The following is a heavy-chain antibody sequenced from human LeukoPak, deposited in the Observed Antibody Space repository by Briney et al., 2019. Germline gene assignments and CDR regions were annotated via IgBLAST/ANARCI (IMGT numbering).Heavy chain of an antibody. CDR3: ARDGPDYDILTGYYHLYYYYMDV. D-gene: IGHD3-9*01. Sequence: SETLSLTCTVSGGSMSGYYWSWIRQPPGKGLEWIGYIYYSGSTNYNPSLKSRVTMSVDTSKNQFSLKLSSVTAADTAVYYCARDGPDYDILTGYYHLYYYYMDVWGKGTTVTVSS. V-gene: IGHV4-59*12. CDR1: GGSMSGYY. J-gene: IGHJ6*03. CDR2: IYYSGST.